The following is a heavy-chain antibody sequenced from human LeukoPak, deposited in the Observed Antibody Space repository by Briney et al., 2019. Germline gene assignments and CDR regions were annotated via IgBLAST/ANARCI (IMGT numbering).Heavy chain of an antibody. D-gene: IGHD6-19*01. J-gene: IGHJ4*02. CDR3: ARDSRSSGHLD. V-gene: IGHV1-18*04. CDR1: GYTFTSYY. Sequence: ASVKVSCKASGYTFTSYYMHWVRQAPGQGLEWMGWISAYNGNTNYAQKLQGRVTMTTDTSTSTAYMELRSLRSDDTAVYYCARDSRSSGHLDWGQGTLVTVSS. CDR2: ISAYNGNT.